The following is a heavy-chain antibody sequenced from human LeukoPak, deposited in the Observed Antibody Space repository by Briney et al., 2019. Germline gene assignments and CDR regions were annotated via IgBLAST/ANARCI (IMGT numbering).Heavy chain of an antibody. J-gene: IGHJ4*02. V-gene: IGHV3-30*18. CDR3: AKDHYIYIWGTYEFDH. D-gene: IGHD3-16*01. CDR2: ISYDGNNK. CDR1: GFTFSSYG. Sequence: GRSLRLSCAASGFTFSSYGMHWVRQAPGKGLEWVAVISYDGNNKFYADSVKGRFTISRDNSKNTLYLQMNSLRAEDTAVYYCAKDHYIYIWGTYEFDHWGQGTLVTVSS.